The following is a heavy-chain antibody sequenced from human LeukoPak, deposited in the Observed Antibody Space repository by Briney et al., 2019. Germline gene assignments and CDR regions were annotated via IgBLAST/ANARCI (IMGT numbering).Heavy chain of an antibody. CDR2: INSDGSST. Sequence: PGGALRLSCAASGFTFDDYAMHWVRQAPGKGLVWVSRINSDGSSTTYADSVKGRFTISRDNSKNTLYLQMNSLRAEDTAVYYCAKTHFYGDYYFDYWGQGTLVTVSS. V-gene: IGHV3-74*01. D-gene: IGHD4-17*01. CDR3: AKTHFYGDYYFDY. CDR1: GFTFDDYA. J-gene: IGHJ4*02.